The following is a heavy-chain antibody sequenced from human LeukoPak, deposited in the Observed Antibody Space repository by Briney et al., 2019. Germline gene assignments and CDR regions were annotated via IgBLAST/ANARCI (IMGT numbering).Heavy chain of an antibody. D-gene: IGHD1-26*01. CDR2: IYYSGST. J-gene: IGHJ4*02. CDR1: GGSVSSGSYY. CDR3: ARTAEMGAPTSQPFYYFDY. V-gene: IGHV4-61*01. Sequence: SETLSLTCTVSGGSVSSGSYYWSWIRQPPGKRLDWIGYIYYSGSTTYNPSLKSRVTISVDTSKNQFSLRLRSVTAADTAVYYCARTAEMGAPTSQPFYYFDYWGQGTLVTVSS.